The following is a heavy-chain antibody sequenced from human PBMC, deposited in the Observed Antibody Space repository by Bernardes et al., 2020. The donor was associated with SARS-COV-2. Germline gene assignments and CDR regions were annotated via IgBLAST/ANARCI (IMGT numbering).Heavy chain of an antibody. CDR1: GYTLTELS. CDR2: FDPEDGET. D-gene: IGHD3-3*02. V-gene: IGHV1-24*01. CDR3: ATSSVFAIRINWFDP. Sequence: ASVKVSCKVSGYTLTELSMHWVRQAPGKGLEWMGGFDPEDGETIYAQKFQGRVTMTEDTSTDTAYMELSSLRSEDTAVYYCATSSVFAIRINWFDPWGQGTLVTVSS. J-gene: IGHJ5*02.